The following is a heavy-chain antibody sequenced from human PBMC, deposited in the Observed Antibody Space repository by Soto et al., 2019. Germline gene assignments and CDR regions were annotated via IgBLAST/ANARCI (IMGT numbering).Heavy chain of an antibody. CDR1: GYSISSGYY. D-gene: IGHD3-10*01. Sequence: SETLSLTCAVSGYSISSGYYWGWIRQPPGKGLEWIGSIYHSGSTYNNPSLKSRVTISVDTSKNQFSLKLSSVTAADTAVYYCARVGGYGMDVWGQGTTVTV. CDR2: IYHSGST. CDR3: ARVGGYGMDV. V-gene: IGHV4-38-2*01. J-gene: IGHJ6*02.